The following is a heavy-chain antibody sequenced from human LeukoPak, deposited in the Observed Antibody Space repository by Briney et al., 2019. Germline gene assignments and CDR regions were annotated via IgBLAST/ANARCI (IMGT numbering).Heavy chain of an antibody. CDR2: ISSSSSYI. CDR3: ARENRNYYDSSGYYPENWFDP. D-gene: IGHD3-22*01. J-gene: IGHJ5*02. CDR1: GFTFSSYS. Sequence: GGSLRLSCAASGFTFSSYSMNWVRQAPGKGLEWVSSISSSSSYIYYADSVKGRFTISRVNAKNSLYLQMNSLRAEDTAVYYCARENRNYYDSSGYYPENWFDPWGQGTLVTVSS. V-gene: IGHV3-21*01.